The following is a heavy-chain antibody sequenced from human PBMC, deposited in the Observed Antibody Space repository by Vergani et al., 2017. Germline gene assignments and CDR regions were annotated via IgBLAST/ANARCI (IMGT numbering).Heavy chain of an antibody. V-gene: IGHV2-5*04. CDR1: GFSLNTRGVS. Sequence: QITLKESGPTLVKPTQTLTLTCTFSGFSLNTRGVSVAWIRQPPGKALDWLALIYWNDDQHYSPSLNNRVTITKDTSKNQVVLTMTNMDYVDTGTYYCIYRETECGTTGCFYPFYDYCYMDVWGKGTTVTVSS. CDR2: IYWNDDQ. D-gene: IGHD1-7*01. J-gene: IGHJ6*03. CDR3: IYRETECGTTGCFYPFYDYCYMDV.